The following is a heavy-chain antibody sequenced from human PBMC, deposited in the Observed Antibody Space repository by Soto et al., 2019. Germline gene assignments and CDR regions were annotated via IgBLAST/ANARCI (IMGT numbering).Heavy chain of an antibody. CDR2: TSGVSDYI. Sequence: GGSLRLPCADSGFTFSYYPLHWVRRAPGKGLEWVSATSGVSDYIRYADAVKDRFSISRDNAKTTLYLQMNSLTAEDTAVYYCAREGFHSYPQYYFDYWGQGTLVTVSS. CDR3: AREGFHSYPQYYFDY. J-gene: IGHJ4*02. V-gene: IGHV3-21*06. CDR1: GFTFSYYP. D-gene: IGHD1-26*01.